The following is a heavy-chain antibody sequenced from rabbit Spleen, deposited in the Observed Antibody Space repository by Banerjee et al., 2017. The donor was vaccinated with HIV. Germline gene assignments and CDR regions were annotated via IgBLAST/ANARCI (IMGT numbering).Heavy chain of an antibody. Sequence: QLKESGGGLVQPGGSLKLSCTASGFTLSSYYMNCVRQAPGKGLEWIGYIVPIFGGTYYANWVNGRFSTTTNNAQNTLYLQLNSLTAADTATYFCVREAGYGSYGNANLWGPGTLVTVS. J-gene: IGHJ4*01. D-gene: IGHD6-1*01. CDR3: VREAGYGSYGNANL. CDR2: IVPIFGGT. CDR1: GFTLSSYY. V-gene: IGHV1S7*01.